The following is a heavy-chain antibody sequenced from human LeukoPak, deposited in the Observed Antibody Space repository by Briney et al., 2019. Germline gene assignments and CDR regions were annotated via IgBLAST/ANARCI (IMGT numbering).Heavy chain of an antibody. CDR3: AREGNRGYSYGPRYYYYGMDV. Sequence: ASVKVSCTASGYTFTSYYMHWVRQAPGQGLEWMGIINPSGGSTSYAQKFQGRVTMTRDTSTSTVYMELSSLRSEDTAVNYCAREGNRGYSYGPRYYYYGMDVWGQGTTVTVSS. V-gene: IGHV1-46*01. D-gene: IGHD5-18*01. CDR2: INPSGGST. J-gene: IGHJ6*02. CDR1: GYTFTSYY.